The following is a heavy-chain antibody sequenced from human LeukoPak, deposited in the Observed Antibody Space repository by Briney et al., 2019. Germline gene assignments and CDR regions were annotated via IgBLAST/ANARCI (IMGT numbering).Heavy chain of an antibody. J-gene: IGHJ4*02. CDR2: INHSGST. D-gene: IGHD6-19*01. V-gene: IGHV4-34*01. CDR1: GGSFSGYY. Sequence: KSSETLSLTCAVYGGSFSGYYWSWIRQPPGKGLEWIGEINHSGSTNYNPSLKSRVTISVDTSKNQFSLKLSSVTAADTATYYCARETSLAGFASGLGFNYWGQGILVTVSS. CDR3: ARETSLAGFASGLGFNY.